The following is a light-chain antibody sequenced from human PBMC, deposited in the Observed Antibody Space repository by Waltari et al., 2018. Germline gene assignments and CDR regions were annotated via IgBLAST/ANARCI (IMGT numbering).Light chain of an antibody. CDR2: ATS. J-gene: IGKJ3*01. CDR3: QQANSFPIT. V-gene: IGKV1-12*01. CDR1: QDTRNW. Sequence: DIQMTQSPSSVSASVGDRVTITCRASQDTRNWLAWDQQKPGKAPNLLIYATSSLQTGVPSRFSGSGSGTEFTLTISSLQPEDFATYYCQQANSFPITFGPGTKVDIK.